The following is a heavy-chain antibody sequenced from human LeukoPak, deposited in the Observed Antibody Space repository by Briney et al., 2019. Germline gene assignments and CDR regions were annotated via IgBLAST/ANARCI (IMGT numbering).Heavy chain of an antibody. V-gene: IGHV3-53*01. D-gene: IGHD4-17*01. CDR1: GLTVSSNY. J-gene: IGHJ4*02. Sequence: GGSLRLSCAASGLTVSSNYMSWVRQAPGKGLEWLSVIDSGGNTYYADSVKGRFTISRDNSKNTLYLQMNGLRAEDTAVYYCARDPGYGAPRGFWGQGTLVTVST. CDR3: ARDPGYGAPRGF. CDR2: IDSGGNT.